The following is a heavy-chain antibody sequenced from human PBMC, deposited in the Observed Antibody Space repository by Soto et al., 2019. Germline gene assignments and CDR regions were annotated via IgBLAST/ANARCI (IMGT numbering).Heavy chain of an antibody. CDR2: ITRSGGSA. CDR1: GFTFSSYA. Sequence: GGSLRLSCAASGFTFSSYAMDWVRQSPGRGLEWVSAITRSGGSAYYADSVKGRFTISRDNSKNTVSLQMNSLRAEDTAVYYCAKVAYGSGGENYYFDYWGQGAQVTVSS. CDR3: AKVAYGSGGENYYFDY. D-gene: IGHD3-10*01. V-gene: IGHV3-23*01. J-gene: IGHJ4*02.